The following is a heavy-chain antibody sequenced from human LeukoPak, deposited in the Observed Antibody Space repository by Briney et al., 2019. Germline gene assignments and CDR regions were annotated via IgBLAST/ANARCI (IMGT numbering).Heavy chain of an antibody. CDR1: GFTFSSYG. V-gene: IGHV3-30*18. Sequence: PGRSLRLSCAASGFTFSSYGMHWVRQAPGKGLEWVAVISYDGSNKYYADSVKGRFTISRDNSKNTLYLQMNSLRAEDTAVYYCAKRATYSSGWYGIDYWGQGALVTVSS. D-gene: IGHD6-19*01. J-gene: IGHJ4*02. CDR2: ISYDGSNK. CDR3: AKRATYSSGWYGIDY.